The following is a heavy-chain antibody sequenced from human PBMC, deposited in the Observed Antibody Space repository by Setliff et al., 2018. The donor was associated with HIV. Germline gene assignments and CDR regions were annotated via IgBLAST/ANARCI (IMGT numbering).Heavy chain of an antibody. CDR1: GYSLTDFY. CDR2: ITPNSGGT. Sequence: ASVKVSCKAPGYSLTDFYIHWVRQAPGQGLEWMGWITPNSGGTEYAGKFQGRVTLTRDTSINTAYMEVTRLTSDDTAVYYCAGVSSQFSEWRKDYFEYWGRGSLVTVSS. J-gene: IGHJ4*02. D-gene: IGHD3-3*01. CDR3: AGVSSQFSEWRKDYFEY. V-gene: IGHV1-2*02.